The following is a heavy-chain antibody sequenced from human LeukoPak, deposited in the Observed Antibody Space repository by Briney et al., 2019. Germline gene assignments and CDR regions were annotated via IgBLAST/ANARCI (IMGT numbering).Heavy chain of an antibody. Sequence: ASVKVFCKASGYTFTGYYMHWVRQAPGQGLEWMGWINPNSGGTNYAQKFQGRVTMTRDTSISTAYMELSRLRSDDTAVYYCARGSSSWFGWFDPWGQGTLVTVSS. V-gene: IGHV1-2*02. CDR1: GYTFTGYY. CDR2: INPNSGGT. D-gene: IGHD6-13*01. CDR3: ARGSSSWFGWFDP. J-gene: IGHJ5*02.